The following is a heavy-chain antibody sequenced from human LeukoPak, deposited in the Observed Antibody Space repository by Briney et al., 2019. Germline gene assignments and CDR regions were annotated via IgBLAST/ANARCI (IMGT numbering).Heavy chain of an antibody. CDR3: ARDLGSTATAGTETFDI. J-gene: IGHJ3*02. CDR1: GFTFSSYS. V-gene: IGHV3-21*01. Sequence: PGGSLRLSCAASGFTFSSYSINWVRQAPGKGLEWVSSISSGSSYISYADSVKGRFTIPRDNAKKSLYLQMNSLRAEDTAVYYCARDLGSTATAGTETFDIWGQGTMVTVSS. CDR2: ISSGSSYI. D-gene: IGHD6-13*01.